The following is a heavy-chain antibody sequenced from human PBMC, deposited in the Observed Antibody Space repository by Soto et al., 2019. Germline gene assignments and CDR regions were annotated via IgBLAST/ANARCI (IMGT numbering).Heavy chain of an antibody. J-gene: IGHJ4*02. CDR1: GGSITSSNR. CDR2: IYHSGSI. D-gene: IGHD2-21*02. V-gene: IGHV4-4*02. CDR3: VRDNGNCLFDN. Sequence: LSLTCAVSGGSITSSNRWTWLRQPPVKGLEWIGEIYHSGSINHSPSLTSRLTLSVDKSKNQFSLKLRSVTAADTAVYYCVRDNGNCLFDNWGQDALVTISS.